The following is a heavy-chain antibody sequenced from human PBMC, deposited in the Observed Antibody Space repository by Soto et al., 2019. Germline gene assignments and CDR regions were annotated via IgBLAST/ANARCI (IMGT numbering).Heavy chain of an antibody. D-gene: IGHD5-12*01. CDR1: GDSISSVYNY. CDR2: ISYSGTT. V-gene: IGHV4-30-4*01. J-gene: IGHJ5*02. CDR3: ARGRGYSYGLDP. Sequence: QVQLQESGPGLIKPSQTLSLTCTVSGDSISSVYNYWSWIRQPPGEGLEWIGFISYSGTTSYSPSLKSRLAISLDTSKNQFSLSLTSVTAADTAVYYCARGRGYSYGLDPWGQGTLVTVSS.